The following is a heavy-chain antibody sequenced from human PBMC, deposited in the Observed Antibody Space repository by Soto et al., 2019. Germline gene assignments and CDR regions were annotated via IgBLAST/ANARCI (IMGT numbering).Heavy chain of an antibody. Sequence: GASVKVSCKTSGYTFSSYGISWVRQAPGQGLERVGWISAYKGNTNYPQKLQGRVTMTTDTSTSTAYMELRSLRSDDTAVYYCATLRVDTAMVGRLAFDIWGQGTMVTVSS. D-gene: IGHD5-18*01. CDR2: ISAYKGNT. J-gene: IGHJ3*02. V-gene: IGHV1-18*01. CDR3: ATLRVDTAMVGRLAFDI. CDR1: GYTFSSYG.